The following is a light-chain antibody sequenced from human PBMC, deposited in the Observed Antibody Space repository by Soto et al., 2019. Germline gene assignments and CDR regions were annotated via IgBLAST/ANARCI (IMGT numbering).Light chain of an antibody. Sequence: DIQITQSPSSLSAFVAHRVTITFRSSQSISSYLNWYQQKPGKAPKLLIYAASSLQSGVPSRFSGSGSGTDFTLTISSLQPEDFATYSCKQSYSTPLTFGGGTKVDIK. J-gene: IGKJ4*01. CDR3: KQSYSTPLT. CDR1: QSISSY. V-gene: IGKV1-39*01. CDR2: AAS.